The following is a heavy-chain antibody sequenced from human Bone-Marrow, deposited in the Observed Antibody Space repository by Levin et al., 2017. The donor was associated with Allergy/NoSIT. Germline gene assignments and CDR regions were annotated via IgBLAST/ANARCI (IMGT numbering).Heavy chain of an antibody. Sequence: SETLSLTCAVYGGSFSGYYWSWIRQPPGKGLEWIGEINHSGSTNYNPSLKSRVTITVDTYKNQFSLELSTVTAADTAVYYCARGKDGAVAGYIVDYWGQGTLVTVSS. CDR2: INHSGST. CDR1: GGSFSGYY. V-gene: IGHV4-34*01. CDR3: ARGKDGAVAGYIVDY. J-gene: IGHJ4*02. D-gene: IGHD6-19*01.